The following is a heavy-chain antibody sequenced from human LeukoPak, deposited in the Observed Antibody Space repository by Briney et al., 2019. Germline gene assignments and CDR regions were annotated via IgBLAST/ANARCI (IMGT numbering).Heavy chain of an antibody. Sequence: GGSLRLSCAASGFRFRNYWMTWVGQTPGKGREGVANIKEDGSTKYYVDSLRGRFTISRDNAQNSVYLQMNSLRVEDTATYYCARIGYSSSSYDYWGQGIPVTVSS. V-gene: IGHV3-7*01. D-gene: IGHD6-6*01. J-gene: IGHJ4*02. CDR1: GFRFRNYW. CDR2: IKEDGSTK. CDR3: ARIGYSSSSYDY.